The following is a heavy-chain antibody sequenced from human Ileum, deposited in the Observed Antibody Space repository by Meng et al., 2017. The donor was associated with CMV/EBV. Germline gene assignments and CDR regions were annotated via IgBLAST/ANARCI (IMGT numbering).Heavy chain of an antibody. CDR1: GASSNCRSSP. V-gene: IGHV4-30-4*08. Sequence: SGASSNCRSSPWTWIRQPPGKGLEWIAYIYYSGRPYYDPSLRSRLLISLDSSKNQFSLKLTSVTAADTAVYYCARGGDSRGGAWFDPWGQGTLVTVSS. J-gene: IGHJ5*02. CDR2: IYYSGRP. D-gene: IGHD3-22*01. CDR3: ARGGDSRGGAWFDP.